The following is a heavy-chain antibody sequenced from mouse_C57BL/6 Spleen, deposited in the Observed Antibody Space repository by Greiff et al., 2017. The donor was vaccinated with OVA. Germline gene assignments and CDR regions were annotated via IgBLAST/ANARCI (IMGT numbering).Heavy chain of an antibody. V-gene: IGHV5-17*01. D-gene: IGHD2-1*01. Sequence: EVQLVESGGGLVKPGGSLKLSCAASGFTFSDYGMHWVRQAPAKGLEWVAYISSGSSTIYYADTVKGRFTISRDNAKNTLFLQMTSLRSEDTAMYYCARGDYYGNYWYYAMDYWGQGTSVTVSS. CDR3: ARGDYYGNYWYYAMDY. CDR1: GFTFSDYG. CDR2: ISSGSSTI. J-gene: IGHJ4*01.